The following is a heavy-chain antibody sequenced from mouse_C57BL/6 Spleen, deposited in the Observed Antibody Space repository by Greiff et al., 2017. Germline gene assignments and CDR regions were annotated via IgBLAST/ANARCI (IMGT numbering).Heavy chain of an antibody. Sequence: VQLKESGGGLVKPGGSLKLSCAASGFTFSSYAMSWVRQTPEKRLEWVATISDGGSYTYYPDNVKGRFTISRDNAKHNLYLQMSHLKSENTSLYYCARDKDYSNRLDGWGKVTNLTVS. V-gene: IGHV5-4*01. D-gene: IGHD2-5*01. CDR2: ISDGGSYT. CDR1: GFTFSSYA. J-gene: IGHJ2*01. CDR3: ARDKDYSNRLDG.